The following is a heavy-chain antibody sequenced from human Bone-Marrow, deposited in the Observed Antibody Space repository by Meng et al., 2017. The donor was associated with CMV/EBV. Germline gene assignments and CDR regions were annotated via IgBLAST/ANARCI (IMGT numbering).Heavy chain of an antibody. CDR1: GYTFTSYD. Sequence: ASVNVSCKASGYTFTSYDINWVRQATGQGLEWMGWMNPNSGHTGYAQKFQGRVTMTRDTSISTAYMELTSLKSEDTALYYGARGFGSSSAYWGQGTLVTVSS. CDR3: ARGFGSSSAY. D-gene: IGHD3-10*01. V-gene: IGHV1-8*01. CDR2: MNPNSGHT. J-gene: IGHJ4*02.